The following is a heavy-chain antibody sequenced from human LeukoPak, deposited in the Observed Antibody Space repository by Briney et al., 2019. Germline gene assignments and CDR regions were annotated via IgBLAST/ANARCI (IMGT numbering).Heavy chain of an antibody. CDR1: GGSISSSSYY. CDR3: ARESRGARGPISPGGMDV. V-gene: IGHV4-39*07. Sequence: ASETLSLTCTVSGGSISSSSYYWGWIRQPPGKGLEWIGNIYYSGSTYYNPSLKSRVTISVDTSKNQFSLKLSSVTAADTAVYYCARESRGARGPISPGGMDVWGQGTTVTVSS. D-gene: IGHD3-10*01. J-gene: IGHJ6*02. CDR2: IYYSGST.